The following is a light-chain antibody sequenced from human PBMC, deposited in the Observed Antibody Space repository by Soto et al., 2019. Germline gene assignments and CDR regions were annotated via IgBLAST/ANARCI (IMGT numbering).Light chain of an antibody. CDR3: LQYDTWPPWT. CDR2: DDS. J-gene: IGKJ1*01. V-gene: IGKV3-15*01. CDR1: EDGSSK. Sequence: IFMTQSPATLSVSPGGRATLSCRASEDGSSKLAWYQQKPGLPPRLVIYDDSTSATGIPGRCSGSGSWKELTLTISCLQSKDFAIYYCLQYDTWPPWTFGQVTKVEN.